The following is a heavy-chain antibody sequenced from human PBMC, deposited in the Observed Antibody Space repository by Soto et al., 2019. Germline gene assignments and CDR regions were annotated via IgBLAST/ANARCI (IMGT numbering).Heavy chain of an antibody. J-gene: IGHJ4*02. CDR1: GFTFSSYS. Sequence: EVQLVESGGGLVQPGGSLRLSCAASGFTFSSYSMNWVRQAPGKGLEWVSYISSSSSTIYYADSVKGRFTISRDNAKNSLYLQMNSLRDEDTAVYYYARDVVVVPAAYYFDYWGQGTLVTVSS. V-gene: IGHV3-48*02. CDR2: ISSSSSTI. CDR3: ARDVVVVPAAYYFDY. D-gene: IGHD2-2*01.